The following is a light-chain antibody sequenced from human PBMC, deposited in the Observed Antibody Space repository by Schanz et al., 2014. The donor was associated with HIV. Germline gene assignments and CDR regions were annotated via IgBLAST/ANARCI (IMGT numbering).Light chain of an antibody. V-gene: IGLV2-14*01. CDR2: DVT. J-gene: IGLJ3*02. CDR3: SSYTSSSTLV. CDR1: NRDIGGFNF. Sequence: QSALTQPAFVSGSPGQSITISCTGTNRDIGGFNFLSWYRQHPGKAPNLMIYDVTHRPSGISSRFSGSKSGNTASLTISGLQAEDETDYYCSSYTSSSTLVFGGGTKLTVL.